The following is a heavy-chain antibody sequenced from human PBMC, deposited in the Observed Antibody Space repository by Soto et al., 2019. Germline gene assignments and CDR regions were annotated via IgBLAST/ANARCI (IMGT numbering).Heavy chain of an antibody. CDR2: ISYDGSGT. CDR1: GFTFSSYV. CDR3: VRGDGDYNDGNGYLARH. V-gene: IGHV3-30*03. D-gene: IGHD5-18*01. J-gene: IGHJ4*02. Sequence: GALRLSCAASGFTFSSYVIHWVRQAPGKGLEWVAVISYDGSGTYYADSVQGRLTISRDNAKNTLYLQMNSLRAEDTAVYYCVRGDGDYNDGNGYLARHWGQGTLVTVSS.